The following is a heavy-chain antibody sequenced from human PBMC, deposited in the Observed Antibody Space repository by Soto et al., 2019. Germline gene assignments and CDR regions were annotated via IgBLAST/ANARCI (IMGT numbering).Heavy chain of an antibody. CDR2: IKSIPDGGKT. CDR3: ASKVAVAVVGAAFPGTQKWFNP. CDR1: GFPSSHAW. J-gene: IGHJ5*02. V-gene: IGHV3-15*01. Sequence: GGSLRLSCAASGFPSSHAWITWVRQAPGKGLEWVGRIKSIPDGGKTCYVAAVKGRFTMSGDDSRNSESLQMIRLRAEGTAVYYCASKVAVAVVGAAFPGTQKWFNPWGQGTLVTVS. D-gene: IGHD2-15*01.